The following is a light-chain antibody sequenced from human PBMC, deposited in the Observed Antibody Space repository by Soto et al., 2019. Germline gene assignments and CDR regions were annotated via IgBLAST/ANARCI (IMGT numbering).Light chain of an antibody. CDR3: QVWDSSSDHVV. CDR2: DDR. CDR1: NIGRKS. J-gene: IGLJ2*01. V-gene: IGLV3-21*02. Sequence: SSELTQSPSVSVAPGQTARVTCGGTNIGRKSVFWYQQKPGQAPVLVVYDDRARPSGIPERFSGSNSGHTATLTISRVEAGDEADYYCQVWDSSSDHVVFGGGTKLTVL.